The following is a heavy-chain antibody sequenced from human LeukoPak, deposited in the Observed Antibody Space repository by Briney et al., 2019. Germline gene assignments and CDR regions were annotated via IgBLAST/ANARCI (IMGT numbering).Heavy chain of an antibody. CDR1: GFTFRSHA. CDR2: IYENGGTT. Sequence: GGSLSLSCVGSGFTFRSHAMSWVRQAPEKGLEFVSGIYENGGTTYYADSVKGRFSISRDNSKNTLYLQMDSLRGEDTAVYYCAKDFRIGYSAHFDYWGQGALVTVSS. CDR3: AKDFRIGYSAHFDY. D-gene: IGHD2-21*01. J-gene: IGHJ4*02. V-gene: IGHV3-23*01.